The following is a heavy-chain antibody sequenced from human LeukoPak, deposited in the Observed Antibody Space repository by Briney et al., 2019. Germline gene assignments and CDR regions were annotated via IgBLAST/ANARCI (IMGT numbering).Heavy chain of an antibody. D-gene: IGHD6-19*01. CDR2: INHSGST. J-gene: IGHJ5*02. Sequence: PSETLSLTCAVYGGSFSGYYWSWIRQPPGKGLEWIGEINHSGSTNYNPSLKSRVTISVDTSKNQFSLKLSSVTAADTAVYYCARGPDLLYSSGWYLPRGRWFDAWGQGTLVTVSP. CDR1: GGSFSGYY. V-gene: IGHV4-34*01. CDR3: ARGPDLLYSSGWYLPRGRWFDA.